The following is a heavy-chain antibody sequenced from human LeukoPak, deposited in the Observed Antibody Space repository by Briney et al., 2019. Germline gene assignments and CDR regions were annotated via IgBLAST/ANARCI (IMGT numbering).Heavy chain of an antibody. J-gene: IGHJ4*02. V-gene: IGHV4-39*01. CDR2: IYYSGST. D-gene: IGHD3-10*01. CDR1: GGSISSSSYY. Sequence: SETLSLTCTVSGGSISSSSYYWGWIRQPPGKGLEWIGSIYYSGSTYYNPSLKSRVTISVDTSKNQFSLKLSSVTAADTAVYYCAIQRDGITMVRGVIPFDYWGQGTLVTVSS. CDR3: AIQRDGITMVRGVIPFDY.